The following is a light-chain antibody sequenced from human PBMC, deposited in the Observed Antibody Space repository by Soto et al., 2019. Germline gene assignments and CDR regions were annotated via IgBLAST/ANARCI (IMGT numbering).Light chain of an antibody. CDR1: QGITKY. CDR3: QQYESYPRT. V-gene: IGKV1-16*01. Sequence: DIQMTQSPSSLSASVGDRVTITCRASQGITKYLAWFQQRPGKAPRSLICATSILQSGVPSRLSGSESETDFNLTISSLQPEDFATYYGQQYESYPRTFGQGTKLE. CDR2: ATS. J-gene: IGKJ2*01.